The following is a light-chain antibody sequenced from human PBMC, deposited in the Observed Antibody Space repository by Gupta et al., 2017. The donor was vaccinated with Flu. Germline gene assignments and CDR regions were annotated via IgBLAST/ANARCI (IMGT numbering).Light chain of an antibody. CDR2: TAS. CDR1: QGIRNY. CDR3: RQHNTHPGI. J-gene: IGKJ1*01. V-gene: IGKV1-17*01. Sequence: NLQTTSPPSLSASVGDRVTMTCRASQGIRNYVGWSQQEPGKAPKRLIYTASNLQSGVPSRFSGSGSGTEFTLTISSLQPEDSATYYCRQHNTHPGIFGQGTKVEIK.